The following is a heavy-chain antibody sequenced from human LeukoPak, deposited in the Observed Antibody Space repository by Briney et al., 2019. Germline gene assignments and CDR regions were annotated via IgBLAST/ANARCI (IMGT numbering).Heavy chain of an antibody. CDR3: ARDSPHHSYGIDY. CDR2: IYYSGST. D-gene: IGHD5-18*01. Sequence: PSETLSLTCTVSGGSVNSGDYYWSWIRQPPGKGLEWIGYIYYSGSTNYNPSLKSRVTISVDKSKNQFSLKLSSVTAADTAVYYCARDSPHHSYGIDYWGQGTLVTVSS. J-gene: IGHJ4*02. CDR1: GGSVNSGDYY. V-gene: IGHV4-61*08.